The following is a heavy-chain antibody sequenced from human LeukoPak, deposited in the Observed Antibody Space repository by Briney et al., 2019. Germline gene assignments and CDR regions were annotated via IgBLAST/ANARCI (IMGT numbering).Heavy chain of an antibody. CDR1: GYTLTELS. D-gene: IGHD2-2*01. V-gene: IGHV1-24*01. Sequence: ASVKVSCKVSGYTLTELSMHWVRQALGKGLGWMGGFDPEDGETIYAQKFQGRVTMTEDTSTDTAYMELSSLRSEDTAVYYCATRVIVVVPAAMPLDYWGQGTLVTVSS. J-gene: IGHJ4*02. CDR3: ATRVIVVVPAAMPLDY. CDR2: FDPEDGET.